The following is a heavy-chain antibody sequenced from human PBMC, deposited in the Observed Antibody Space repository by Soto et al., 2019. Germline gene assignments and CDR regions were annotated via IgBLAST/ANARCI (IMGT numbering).Heavy chain of an antibody. CDR2: ISGSGGST. D-gene: IGHD6-19*01. Sequence: SGGSLRLSCAASGFTFSSYAMSWVRQAPGKGLEWVSAISGSGGSTYYADSVKGRFTISRDNSKNTLYLQMNSLRAEDTAVYYCAKGWGSGWLWGDYWGQGTLVTVSS. V-gene: IGHV3-23*01. J-gene: IGHJ4*02. CDR3: AKGWGSGWLWGDY. CDR1: GFTFSSYA.